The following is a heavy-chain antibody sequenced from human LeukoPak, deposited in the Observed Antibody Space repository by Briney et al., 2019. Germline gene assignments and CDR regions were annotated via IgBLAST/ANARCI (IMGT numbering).Heavy chain of an antibody. CDR2: INWNTNSI. J-gene: IGHJ4*02. CDR3: AKDTKGYYYDSSGYLTFDY. D-gene: IGHD3-22*01. Sequence: PGGSLRLSCAASGFTFDDYAMHWVRQAPGKGLEWVSGINWNTNSIKYADSVKGRFTISRDNSKNTLYLQMNSLRAEDTAVYYCAKDTKGYYYDSSGYLTFDYWGQGTLVTVSS. CDR1: GFTFDDYA. V-gene: IGHV3-9*01.